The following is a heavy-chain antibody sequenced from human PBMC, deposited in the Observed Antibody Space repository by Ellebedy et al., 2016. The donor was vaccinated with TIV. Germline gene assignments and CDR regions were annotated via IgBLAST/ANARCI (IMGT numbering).Heavy chain of an antibody. D-gene: IGHD2/OR15-2a*01. CDR2: ISDDGSYK. Sequence: GESLKISCAASGFTFSSYGMHWVRQAPGKGLEWVAVISDDGSYKYYASSVKDRFTISRDNSRNTLYLQMNSLRTEDTAVYFCAKEGFSPGDYWGQGTLVTVSS. CDR1: GFTFSSYG. J-gene: IGHJ4*02. CDR3: AKEGFSPGDY. V-gene: IGHV3-30*18.